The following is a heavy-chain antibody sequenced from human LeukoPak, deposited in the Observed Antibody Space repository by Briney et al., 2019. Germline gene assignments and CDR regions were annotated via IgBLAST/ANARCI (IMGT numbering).Heavy chain of an antibody. CDR2: ISGSGGST. D-gene: IGHD1-26*01. V-gene: IGHV3-23*01. Sequence: PGGSLRLSCAASGFTFSSYSMNWVRQAPGKGLEWVSAISGSGGSTYYADSVKGRFTISRDNSKNTLYLQMNSLRAEDTAVYYCAKIPSGSYYVFGYWGQGTLVTVSS. CDR3: AKIPSGSYYVFGY. CDR1: GFTFSSYS. J-gene: IGHJ4*02.